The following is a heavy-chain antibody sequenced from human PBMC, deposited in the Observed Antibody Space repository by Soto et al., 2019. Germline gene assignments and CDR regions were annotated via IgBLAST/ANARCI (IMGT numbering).Heavy chain of an antibody. CDR1: GGSISSGGYY. CDR2: IYYSGST. V-gene: IGHV4-31*03. D-gene: IGHD3-10*01. Sequence: QVQLQESGPGLVKPSQTLSLTCTVSGGSISSGGYYWSWIRQHPGKGLEWIGYIYYSGSTYYNPSLQSRVTMSVDTSKNQFSLKLSSVTAAGTAVYYCARADGSGITTYAHFDYWGQGTLVTVSS. J-gene: IGHJ4*02. CDR3: ARADGSGITTYAHFDY.